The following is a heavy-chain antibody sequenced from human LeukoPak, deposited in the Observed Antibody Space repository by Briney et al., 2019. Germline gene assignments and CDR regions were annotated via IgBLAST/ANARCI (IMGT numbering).Heavy chain of an antibody. V-gene: IGHV1-2*06. J-gene: IGHJ3*02. CDR2: INPNSGGT. CDR1: GYTFTGYY. D-gene: IGHD3-22*01. CDR3: ARGIRYDSSGYYSI. Sequence: EASVKVSCKASGYTFTGYYMHWVRQAPGQGLEWMGRINPNSGGTNYAQKFQGRVTMTRDTSISTAYMELSRLRSEDTAVYYCARGIRYDSSGYYSIWGQGTMVTVSS.